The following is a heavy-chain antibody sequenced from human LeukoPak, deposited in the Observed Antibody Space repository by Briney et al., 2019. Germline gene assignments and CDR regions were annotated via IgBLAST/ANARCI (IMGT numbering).Heavy chain of an antibody. V-gene: IGHV4-59*12. CDR1: GGSISSYY. D-gene: IGHD3-22*01. Sequence: SETLSLTCTVSGGSISSYYWSWIRQPPGKGLEWIGYIYYSGSTYYNPSLKSRVTISVDTSKNQFSLKLSSVTAADTAVYYCARAYDSSGYEPWGQGTLVTVSS. CDR3: ARAYDSSGYEP. CDR2: IYYSGST. J-gene: IGHJ4*02.